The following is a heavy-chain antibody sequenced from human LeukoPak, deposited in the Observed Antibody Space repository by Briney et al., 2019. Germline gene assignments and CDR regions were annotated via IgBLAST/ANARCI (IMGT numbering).Heavy chain of an antibody. J-gene: IGHJ4*02. V-gene: IGHV1-69*13. CDR1: GGTFSSYT. CDR2: IIPIFGTA. CDR3: ASASHITMLRGANDY. Sequence: SVKVSCKASGGTFSSYTFSWVRQAPGQGLEWMGGIIPIFGTANYAQKFQGRVTITADESTSTAYMELSSLRSEDTAVYYCASASHITMLRGANDYWGQGTLVTVSS. D-gene: IGHD3-10*01.